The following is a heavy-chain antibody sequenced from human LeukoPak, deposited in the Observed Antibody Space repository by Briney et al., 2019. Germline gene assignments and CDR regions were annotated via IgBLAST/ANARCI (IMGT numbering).Heavy chain of an antibody. D-gene: IGHD1-26*01. Sequence: PGRSLRLSCVASGFTFSRYGMLWVRQAPGKGLEWMAVIWYDGSNRKYADSVKGRFTISRDNAKNSLYLQMNSLRAEDTAVYYCARDLGGWELPRGRAFDIWAKGQWSPSLQ. CDR2: IWYDGSNR. V-gene: IGHV3-33*01. CDR3: ARDLGGWELPRGRAFDI. CDR1: GFTFSRYG. J-gene: IGHJ3*02.